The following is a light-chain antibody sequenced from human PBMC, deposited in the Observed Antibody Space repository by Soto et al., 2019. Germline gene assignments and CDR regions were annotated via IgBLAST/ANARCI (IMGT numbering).Light chain of an antibody. CDR1: QSITNY. CDR3: QQSYSTPYT. Sequence: DIQMTQSPSSLSASVGDRVTITCRASQSITNYLNWYQQKPGKAPKLLIYATSSLQSGVPSRFGGNGSGTEFTLTISSLQPDDFATYYCQQSYSTPYTFGQGTKVEI. J-gene: IGKJ2*01. V-gene: IGKV1-39*01. CDR2: ATS.